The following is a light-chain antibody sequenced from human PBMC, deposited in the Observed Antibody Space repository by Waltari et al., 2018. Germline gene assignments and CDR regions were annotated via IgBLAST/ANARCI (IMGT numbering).Light chain of an antibody. CDR3: QSFDSSLGGVL. CDR1: SNIGADHD. V-gene: IGLV1-40*01. J-gene: IGLJ2*01. CDR2: GSC. Sequence: SNIGADHDVHWYQQFPGRAPKLLISGSCNRPSGVPARFSGSKSGTSASLAITGLQAEDEADYYCQSFDSSLGGVLFGGGTQLTVL.